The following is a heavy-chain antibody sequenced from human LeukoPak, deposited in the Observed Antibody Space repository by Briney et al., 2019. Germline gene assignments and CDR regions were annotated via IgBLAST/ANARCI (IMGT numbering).Heavy chain of an antibody. CDR1: GFTFSGYW. D-gene: IGHD5-12*01. Sequence: GGSLRLSCAASGFTFSGYWMSWVRQAPGKGLEWVANIKQDGSEKYYVDSVKGRFTISRDNAKNSLYLQMNSLRAEDTAVYYCARDISGYDSPGDYWGQGTLVTVSS. CDR2: IKQDGSEK. J-gene: IGHJ4*02. V-gene: IGHV3-7*01. CDR3: ARDISGYDSPGDY.